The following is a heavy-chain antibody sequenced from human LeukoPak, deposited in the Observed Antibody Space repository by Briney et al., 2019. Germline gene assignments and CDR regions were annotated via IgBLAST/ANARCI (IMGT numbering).Heavy chain of an antibody. CDR3: ARDPSPAGPEY. J-gene: IGHJ4*02. CDR1: GFTFRNYC. V-gene: IGHV3-7*01. Sequence: GGSLRLSCAASGFTFRNYCMTWVRQAPGKGLEWVASVKQDESEKYFLDSVKGRFAISRDNAENSLYLQMNSLRAEDTAVYYCARDPSPAGPEYWGQGTLVTVSS. CDR2: VKQDESEK. D-gene: IGHD1-14*01.